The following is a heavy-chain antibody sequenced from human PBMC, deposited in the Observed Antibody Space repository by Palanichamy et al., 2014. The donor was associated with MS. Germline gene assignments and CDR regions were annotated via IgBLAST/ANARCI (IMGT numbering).Heavy chain of an antibody. CDR3: ARAGGSYNCFDS. Sequence: EVQAGGGLGEGLVQPGGSLRLSCAASGFPFSSYIMNWVRQAPGKGPEWVSYISSGSSTIYYADSVKGRFTISRDNAKNLLYLQMNSLRAEDTAVYYCARAGGSYNCFDSWGQGTLVTVSS. CDR2: ISSGSSTI. V-gene: IGHV3-48*01. J-gene: IGHJ5*01. D-gene: IGHD1-26*01. CDR1: GFPFSSYI.